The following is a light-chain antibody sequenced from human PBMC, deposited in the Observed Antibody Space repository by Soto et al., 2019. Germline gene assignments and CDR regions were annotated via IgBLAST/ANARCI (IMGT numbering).Light chain of an antibody. J-gene: IGKJ4*01. V-gene: IGKV1-27*01. CDR2: AAS. CDR3: QNYNSAPLT. CDR1: QGITSS. Sequence: DIQMTQSPSSLSASVGDRVTITCRASQGITSSLAWYQQKPGKVPKVLIYAASTLKSGVPSRFSGSGSGTDFTLTISSLQPEDVATYYCQNYNSAPLTFGGGTKVEIK.